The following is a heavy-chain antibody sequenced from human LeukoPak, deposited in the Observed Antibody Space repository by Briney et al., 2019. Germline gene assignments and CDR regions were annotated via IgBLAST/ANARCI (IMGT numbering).Heavy chain of an antibody. V-gene: IGHV3-30-3*01. CDR1: GFTFSSYA. D-gene: IGHD3-9*01. Sequence: GRSLRLSRAASGFTFSSYAMHWVRQAPGKGLEWVAVISYDGSNKYYADSVKGRFTISRDNSKNTLYLQMNSLRAEDTAVYYCARDQLRYFDWLWWYLGGGMDVWGQGTTVTVSS. CDR2: ISYDGSNK. CDR3: ARDQLRYFDWLWWYLGGGMDV. J-gene: IGHJ6*02.